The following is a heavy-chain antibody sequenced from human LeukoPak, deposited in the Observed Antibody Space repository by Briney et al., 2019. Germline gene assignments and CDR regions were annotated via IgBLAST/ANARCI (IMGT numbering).Heavy chain of an antibody. D-gene: IGHD3-10*01. CDR1: GGSISSNNYY. V-gene: IGHV4-39*01. J-gene: IGHJ4*02. CDR3: ARYVVSGAGRYYFDY. CDR2: INYGGTT. Sequence: KPSETLSLTCTVSGGSISSNNYYWSWIRQPPGREMEWIASINYGGTTYYNPSLKSRVTISVDTSKNQFSLRLSLVTAADTAVYLCARYVVSGAGRYYFDYWGQGSLVTVSS.